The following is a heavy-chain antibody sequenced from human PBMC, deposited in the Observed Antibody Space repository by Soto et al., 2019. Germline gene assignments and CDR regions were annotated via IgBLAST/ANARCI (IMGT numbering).Heavy chain of an antibody. Sequence: GGSLRLSCAASGFTFSSYWMSWVRQAPGKGLEWVANIKQDGSEKYYVDSVKGRFTISRDNAKNSLYLQMNSLRAEDTAVYYCARDYYGSGSWRDYWGQGTLVTVSS. CDR1: GFTFSSYW. CDR3: ARDYYGSGSWRDY. D-gene: IGHD3-10*01. V-gene: IGHV3-7*01. J-gene: IGHJ4*02. CDR2: IKQDGSEK.